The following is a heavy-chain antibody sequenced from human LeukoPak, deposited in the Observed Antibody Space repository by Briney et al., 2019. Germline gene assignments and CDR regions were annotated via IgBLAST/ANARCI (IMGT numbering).Heavy chain of an antibody. CDR1: GYSFTRYF. V-gene: IGHV1-46*01. Sequence: GASVKVSCKASGYSFTRYFIHWVRQAPEQGLEWMGIIIPSDGSTSYAQKFQGRVTMTRDTSTSTVYMELSSLRSEDTAVYYCARGKVVTMVRGVIITYFDYWGQGTLVTVSS. J-gene: IGHJ4*02. D-gene: IGHD3-10*01. CDR2: IIPSDGST. CDR3: ARGKVVTMVRGVIITYFDY.